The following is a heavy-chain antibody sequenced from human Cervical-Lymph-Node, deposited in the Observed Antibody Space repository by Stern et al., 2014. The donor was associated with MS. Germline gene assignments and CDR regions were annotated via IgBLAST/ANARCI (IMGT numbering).Heavy chain of an antibody. CDR3: ARDCRLRYFDNYGMAV. J-gene: IGHJ6*02. CDR2: IYTSGST. CDR1: GGSISSGSYY. V-gene: IGHV4-61*02. Sequence: QVQLQESGPGLVKPSQTLSLTCTVSGGSISSGSYYWSWIRQPAGKGLEWIGRIYTSGSTNYNPSLKRRFPITVNTTKNHFSQKLTFVTAADTAVYYCARDCRLRYFDNYGMAVWGQGTTVTVSS. D-gene: IGHD3-9*01.